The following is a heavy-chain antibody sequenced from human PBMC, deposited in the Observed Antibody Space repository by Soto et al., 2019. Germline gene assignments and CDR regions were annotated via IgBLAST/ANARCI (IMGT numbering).Heavy chain of an antibody. CDR2: IYYSGGT. J-gene: IGHJ4*02. Sequence: SETLSLTCTVSGGSISSSSYYWGWIHQPPGKGLEWIGSIYYSGGTYYNPSLKSRVTISVDTSKNQFSLKLSSVTAADTAVYYCARPRLTSGYYYWSLDYWGQGTLVTVSS. V-gene: IGHV4-39*01. CDR1: GGSISSSSYY. D-gene: IGHD3-22*01. CDR3: ARPRLTSGYYYWSLDY.